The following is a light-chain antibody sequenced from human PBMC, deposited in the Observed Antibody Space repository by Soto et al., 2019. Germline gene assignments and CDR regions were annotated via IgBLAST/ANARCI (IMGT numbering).Light chain of an antibody. CDR2: AAS. CDR1: QSISSS. V-gene: IGKV1-39*01. J-gene: IGKJ1*01. CDR3: QQSFNLPRT. Sequence: DIQMTQSPSSLSASVGEIITITCRASQSISSSLNWFQHSPGQPPKLLLFAASNLHAGVPPRFSGSGSGTSFSLTIRSLQPEDFATYYCQQSFNLPRTFGPGTRVEFK.